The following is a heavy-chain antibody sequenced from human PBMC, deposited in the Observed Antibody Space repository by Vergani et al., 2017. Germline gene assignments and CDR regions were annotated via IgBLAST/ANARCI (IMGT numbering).Heavy chain of an antibody. J-gene: IGHJ4*02. Sequence: QVQLQESGPGLVKPSETLSLTCTVSGGSISGYYWSWIRQPPGKGLEWIGEINHSGSTNYNPSLKSRVTISVDTSKNQFSMKLSSVTAADTAVYYCARGTWSSGWYSSYSMRKFDYWGQGTLVTVSS. CDR1: GGSISGYY. CDR3: ARGTWSSGWYSSYSMRKFDY. D-gene: IGHD6-19*01. V-gene: IGHV4-34*01. CDR2: INHSGST.